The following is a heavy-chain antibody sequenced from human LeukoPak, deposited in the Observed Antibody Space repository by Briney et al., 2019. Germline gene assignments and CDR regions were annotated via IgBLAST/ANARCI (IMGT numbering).Heavy chain of an antibody. CDR3: AKDYYYYYYMDV. J-gene: IGHJ6*03. V-gene: IGHV3-23*01. Sequence: GSLRLSCAASGFTFSSYAMSWVRQAPGKGLEWVSAISGSGGSTYYADSVKGRFTISRDNSKNTLYLQMNSLRAEDTAVYYCAKDYYYYYYMDVWGKGTTVTVSS. CDR1: GFTFSSYA. CDR2: ISGSGGST.